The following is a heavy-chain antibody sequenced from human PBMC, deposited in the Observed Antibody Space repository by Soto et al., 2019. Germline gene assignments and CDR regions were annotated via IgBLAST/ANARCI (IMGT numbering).Heavy chain of an antibody. D-gene: IGHD1-7*01. V-gene: IGHV3-23*01. CDR3: AKCMQAYWNYDAHHI. CDR2: ITASGGTT. J-gene: IGHJ3*02. CDR1: GFTFSSYS. Sequence: EVQLLESGGGLVQPGGSLRLSCAASGFTFSSYSMTWVRQAPGKGLEWVAHITASGGTTYYADSVRGRFTISRDTSRNTLSLQMNSLRAEDTALYYCAKCMQAYWNYDAHHIWGQGTMVTVSS.